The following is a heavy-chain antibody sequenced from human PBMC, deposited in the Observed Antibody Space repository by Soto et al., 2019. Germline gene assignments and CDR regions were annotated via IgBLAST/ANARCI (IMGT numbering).Heavy chain of an antibody. CDR1: GGTFSSYA. J-gene: IGHJ5*02. D-gene: IGHD4-17*01. CDR3: ARPRHGYGDYRNWFDP. CDR2: IIPIFGTA. V-gene: IGHV1-69*06. Sequence: GASVKVSCKASGGTFSSYAISWVRQAPGQGLEWMGGIIPIFGTANYAQKFQGRVTITADKSTSTAYMELSSLRSEDTAVYYCARPRHGYGDYRNWFDPWGQGTLVTVSS.